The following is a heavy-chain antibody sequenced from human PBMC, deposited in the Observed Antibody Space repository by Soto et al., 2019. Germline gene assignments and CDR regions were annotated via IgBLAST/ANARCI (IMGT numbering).Heavy chain of an antibody. CDR1: GFIFSSYA. Sequence: EVQLLESGGGLVQPGGSLRLSCAASGFIFSSYAMKWVRQAPGKGLEWVSLIGESGTPTYYADSVKGRFTISRDNSGNTLFLEMYTLRAEDTAVYYCARYIPGVRYYGMDVWGQGTTVTASS. V-gene: IGHV3-23*01. CDR3: ARYIPGVRYYGMDV. D-gene: IGHD2-2*01. J-gene: IGHJ6*02. CDR2: IGESGTPT.